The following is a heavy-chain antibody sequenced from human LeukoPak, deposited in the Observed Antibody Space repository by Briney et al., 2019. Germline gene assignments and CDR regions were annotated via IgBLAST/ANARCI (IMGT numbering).Heavy chain of an antibody. V-gene: IGHV3-15*01. CDR2: IKSKTDGETV. CDR3: ARGAGYGDYRYFDY. J-gene: IGHJ4*02. CDR1: GFTLKNAW. Sequence: TGGSLRLSCAAPGFTLKNAWMSWVRQAPGEGREWVGRIKSKTDGETVYYAAPVKGRLTISRDDSKATLFLHMNSLKTEDTAVYYCARGAGYGDYRYFDYWGQGALVTVSS. D-gene: IGHD4-17*01.